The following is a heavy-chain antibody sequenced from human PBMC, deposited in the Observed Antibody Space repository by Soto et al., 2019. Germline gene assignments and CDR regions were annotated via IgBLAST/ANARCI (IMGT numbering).Heavy chain of an antibody. J-gene: IGHJ4*02. CDR1: GGSFSGYY. Sequence: PSETLSLTCAVYGGSFSGYYWSWIRQPPGKGLEWIGEINHSGSTNYNPSLKSRVTISVDTSKNQFSLKLSFVTAADTAVYYCARFSGYGFDYWGQGTLVTVSS. CDR2: INHSGST. V-gene: IGHV4-34*01. D-gene: IGHD5-12*01. CDR3: ARFSGYGFDY.